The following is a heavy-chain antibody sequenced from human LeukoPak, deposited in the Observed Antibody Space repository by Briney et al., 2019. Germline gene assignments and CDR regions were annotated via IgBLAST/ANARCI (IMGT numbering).Heavy chain of an antibody. V-gene: IGHV1-2*02. D-gene: IGHD4-17*01. CDR3: ARESPGGYGDYDHFDY. CDR2: INPNSGGT. Sequence: ASVKVSCKASGYTFTGYYMHWVRQAPGRGLEWMGWINPNSGGTNYAQKLQGRVTMTTDTSTSTAYMELRSLRSDDTAVYYCARESPGGYGDYDHFDYWGQGTLVTVSS. J-gene: IGHJ4*02. CDR1: GYTFTGYY.